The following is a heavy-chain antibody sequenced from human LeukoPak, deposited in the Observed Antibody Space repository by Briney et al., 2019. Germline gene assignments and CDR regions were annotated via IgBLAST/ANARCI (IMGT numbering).Heavy chain of an antibody. Sequence: PGGSLRLSCAASGFTFSNYGMHWVRQAPGKGLEWVAVIWYDGSNKYYADSVKGRFTISRDNSMNTLYLQMNSLRAEHTAVYYCARDPRIGYCSGGTCSFLDYWGQGTLVTVSS. V-gene: IGHV3-33*01. CDR3: ARDPRIGYCSGGTCSFLDY. D-gene: IGHD2-15*01. CDR2: IWYDGSNK. CDR1: GFTFSNYG. J-gene: IGHJ4*02.